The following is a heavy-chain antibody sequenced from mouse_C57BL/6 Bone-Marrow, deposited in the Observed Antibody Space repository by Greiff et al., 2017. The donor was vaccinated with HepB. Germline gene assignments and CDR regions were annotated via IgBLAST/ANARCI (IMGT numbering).Heavy chain of an antibody. J-gene: IGHJ4*01. CDR3: ARNPYYYGSSYFYYAMDY. CDR2: IYPGSGNT. V-gene: IGHV1-76*01. CDR1: GYTFTDYY. Sequence: VQVVESGAELVRPGASVKLSCKASGYTFTDYYINWVKQRPGQGLEWIARIYPGSGNTYYNEKFKGKATLTAEKSSSTAYMQLSSLTSEDSAVYFCARNPYYYGSSYFYYAMDYGGQGTSVTVSS. D-gene: IGHD1-1*01.